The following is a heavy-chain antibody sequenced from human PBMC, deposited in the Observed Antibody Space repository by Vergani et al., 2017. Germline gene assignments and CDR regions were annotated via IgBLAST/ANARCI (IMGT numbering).Heavy chain of an antibody. V-gene: IGHV5-51*01. D-gene: IGHD1-1*01. CDR3: ARHTTYTDS. CDR2: IYPAYSDT. Sequence: EVELVQSGPEMRKPGESLKISCKGSEYSFGNYWIGWVRQTPGKGLEWMGIIYPAYSDTRYSPSFQGQVTISADKSISTAFLQWDSLKASDTALYYCARHTTYTDSWGQGTLVTVSS. J-gene: IGHJ4*02. CDR1: EYSFGNYW.